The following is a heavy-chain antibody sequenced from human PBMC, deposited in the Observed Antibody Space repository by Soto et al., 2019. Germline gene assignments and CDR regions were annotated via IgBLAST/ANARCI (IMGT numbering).Heavy chain of an antibody. CDR1: GFTFSSYA. Sequence: QSGGSLRLSCAASGFTFSSYAMSWVRQAPGKGLEWVSAISGSGGSTYYADSVKGRFTISRDNSKNTLYLQMNSLRAEDTAVYYCAKGVLVGATIPYYFDYWGQGTLVTVSS. D-gene: IGHD1-26*01. CDR2: ISGSGGST. J-gene: IGHJ4*02. CDR3: AKGVLVGATIPYYFDY. V-gene: IGHV3-23*01.